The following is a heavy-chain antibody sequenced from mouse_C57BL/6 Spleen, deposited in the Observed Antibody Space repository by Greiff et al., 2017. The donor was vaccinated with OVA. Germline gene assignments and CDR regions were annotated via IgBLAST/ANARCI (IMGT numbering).Heavy chain of an antibody. V-gene: IGHV1-52*01. J-gene: IGHJ2*01. CDR3: ARSGGDYYFDD. CDR2: IDPSDSDT. Sequence: VQLQQPGAELVRPGSSVKLSCKASGYTFTSYWMRWVKPRPIQGLEWIGNIDPSDSDTHYNQKFKDKATLTVDKSSSTAYMQLSSLTSEDSAVYYCARSGGDYYFDDWGQGTTLTVSS. CDR1: GYTFTSYW. D-gene: IGHD2-13*01.